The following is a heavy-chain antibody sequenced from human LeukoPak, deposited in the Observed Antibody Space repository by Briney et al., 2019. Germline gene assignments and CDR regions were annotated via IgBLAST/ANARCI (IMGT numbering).Heavy chain of an antibody. CDR2: ITTGGDNT. D-gene: IGHD5-18*01. CDR1: RFTFRSYL. V-gene: IGHV3-23*01. CDR3: ARSREQPWSFDS. J-gene: IGHJ4*02. Sequence: GGSLRLSCAASRFTFRSYLMAWVRQAPGKGLGWVSFITTGGDNTNYADSVKGRFTISRDNSKNTLYLQMNSLRAEDTAVYYCARSREQPWSFDSWGQGTLVTVSS.